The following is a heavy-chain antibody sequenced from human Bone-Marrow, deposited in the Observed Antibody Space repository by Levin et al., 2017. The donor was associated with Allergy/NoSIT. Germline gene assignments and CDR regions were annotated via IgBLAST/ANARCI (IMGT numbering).Heavy chain of an antibody. CDR1: GGSVSSYY. CDR2: IYYSGST. J-gene: IGHJ5*02. CDR3: ARGGGYPSWFDP. D-gene: IGHD3-16*02. Sequence: SCAVSGGSVSSYYWSWIRQPPGKGLEWIAYIYYSGSTTYNPSLKSRVTISIDTSTNQFSLKLNSVTAADTAVYYCARGGGYPSWFDPWGQGTLVTVSS. V-gene: IGHV4-59*02.